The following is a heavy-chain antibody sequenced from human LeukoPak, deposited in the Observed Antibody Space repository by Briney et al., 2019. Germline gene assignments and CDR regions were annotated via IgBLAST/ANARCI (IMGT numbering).Heavy chain of an antibody. D-gene: IGHD7-27*01. J-gene: IGHJ4*02. V-gene: IGHV4-34*01. Sequence: SETLSLTCAVYGGSFSGYYWSWIRQPPGKGLEWIGEINHSGSTNYNPSLKSRVTISVDTSKNQFSLKLSSVTAADTAVYYCAKQTGVYFDYWGQGTLVTVSS. CDR1: GGSFSGYY. CDR3: AKQTGVYFDY. CDR2: INHSGST.